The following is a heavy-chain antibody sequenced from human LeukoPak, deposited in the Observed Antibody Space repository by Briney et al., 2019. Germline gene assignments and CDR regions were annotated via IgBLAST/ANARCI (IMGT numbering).Heavy chain of an antibody. CDR1: GFTFSSYA. J-gene: IGHJ4*02. D-gene: IGHD3-3*01. CDR3: AKGQYDFWSGYPDY. CDR2: ISGSGDSA. Sequence: GGSLRLSCEGSGFTFSSYAMSWVRQAPGEGLEWVSVISGSGDSAFYADSVKGQFTISRDNSKNTLYLQMNSLRAEDTAVYYCAKGQYDFWSGYPDYWGQGTLVTVSS. V-gene: IGHV3-23*01.